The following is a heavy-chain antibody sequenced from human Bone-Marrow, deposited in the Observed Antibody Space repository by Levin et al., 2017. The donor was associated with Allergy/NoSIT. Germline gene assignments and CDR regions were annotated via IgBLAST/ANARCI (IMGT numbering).Heavy chain of an antibody. CDR2: IYYSGST. J-gene: IGHJ3*02. Sequence: SETLSLTCTVSGGSISSGGYYWSWIRQHPGKGLEWIGYIYYSGSTYYNPSLKSRVTISVDTSKNQFSLKLSSVTAADTAVYYCASRVVRGAIDAFDIWGQGTMVTVSS. V-gene: IGHV4-31*03. D-gene: IGHD3-10*01. CDR1: GGSISSGGYY. CDR3: ASRVVRGAIDAFDI.